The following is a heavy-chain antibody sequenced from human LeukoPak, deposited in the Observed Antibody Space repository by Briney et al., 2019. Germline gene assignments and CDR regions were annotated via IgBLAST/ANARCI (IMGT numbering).Heavy chain of an antibody. Sequence: GGSLRLSCAVSGLNFRSFWMSWVRQAPGKGLEWVANIKQDGSEKFYVDSVKGRFTISRDNAKNSLYLQMNSLRADDTAVYYCARRYCSSTSCLIDYWGQGTLVTVSS. J-gene: IGHJ4*02. V-gene: IGHV3-7*04. CDR3: ARRYCSSTSCLIDY. CDR2: IKQDGSEK. CDR1: GLNFRSFW. D-gene: IGHD2-2*01.